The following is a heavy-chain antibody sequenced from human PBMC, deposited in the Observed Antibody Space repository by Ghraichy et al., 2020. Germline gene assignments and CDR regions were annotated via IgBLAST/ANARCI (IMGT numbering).Heavy chain of an antibody. V-gene: IGHV4-34*01. D-gene: IGHD3-9*01. J-gene: IGHJ5*02. Sequence: SETLSLTCAVYGGSFSGHYWTWIRQPPGKGLEWIGEINHSGSTDYNPSLKSRVTISADTSKNQFSLKLNSVTAADTAVYYCAGIEWFRTDGRSWGQGTLVTVSS. CDR2: INHSGST. CDR3: AGIEWFRTDGRS. CDR1: GGSFSGHY.